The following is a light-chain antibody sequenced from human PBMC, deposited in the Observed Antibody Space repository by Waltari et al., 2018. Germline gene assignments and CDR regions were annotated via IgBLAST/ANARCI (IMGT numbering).Light chain of an antibody. V-gene: IGKV3-11*01. CDR3: HHCFTWPFT. Sequence: EIVLTQSPATVSLSPGERATLSCRASQSISTYLAWFQHIPGQTPRLLIYGASNSAPGFPARFSGSGSGTDFTLTISSLEPEDFAVYYCHHCFTWPFTFGGGTKVEI. CDR2: GAS. J-gene: IGKJ4*01. CDR1: QSISTY.